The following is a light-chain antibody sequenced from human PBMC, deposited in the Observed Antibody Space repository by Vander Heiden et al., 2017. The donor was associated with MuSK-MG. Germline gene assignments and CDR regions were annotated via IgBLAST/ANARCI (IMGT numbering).Light chain of an antibody. CDR2: KAS. V-gene: IGKV1-5*03. Sequence: DIQMTQSPSTLSASVGDRVTITCRASQSISSWLAWYQQKPGKAPKLLIYKASSFESGVPSRFSGSGSGTEFTLTISSLQPDDFATYYCQQDNGPSSTFGQGTKVEIK. J-gene: IGKJ1*01. CDR3: QQDNGPSST. CDR1: QSISSW.